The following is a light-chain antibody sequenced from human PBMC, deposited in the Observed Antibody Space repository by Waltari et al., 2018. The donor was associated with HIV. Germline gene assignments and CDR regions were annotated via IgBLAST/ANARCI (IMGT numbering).Light chain of an antibody. V-gene: IGLV1-51*01. CDR1: SSNIGNNY. CDR3: GTWDSSLSAEV. Sequence: QSVLTQPPSVSAAPGQKVTISCSGSSSNIGNNYVSWYQQLPGTAPKLLIYDNKKRPSGIPDRLSGSKSGTSATLGITGLQTGDEADYYCGTWDSSLSAEVFGGGTKLTVL. CDR2: DNK. J-gene: IGLJ3*02.